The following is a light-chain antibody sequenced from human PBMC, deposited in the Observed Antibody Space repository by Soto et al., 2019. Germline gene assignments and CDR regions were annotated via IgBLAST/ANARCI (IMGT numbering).Light chain of an antibody. CDR2: DVS. CDR1: NSDVGGYNY. Sequence: QSALAQPRGVSGSPGQAVTFSCTGTNSDVGGYNYVSWYQQHPDKAPKLIIYDVSKRPSGVPDRFSGSKSGNTASLTISGLQAEDEADYFCSSFAGSYTHVFGTGTKV. J-gene: IGLJ1*01. CDR3: SSFAGSYTHV. V-gene: IGLV2-11*01.